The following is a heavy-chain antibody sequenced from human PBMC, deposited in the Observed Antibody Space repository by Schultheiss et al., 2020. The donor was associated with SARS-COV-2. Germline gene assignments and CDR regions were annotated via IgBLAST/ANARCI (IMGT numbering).Heavy chain of an antibody. V-gene: IGHV3-23*01. Sequence: GGSLRLSCEASGFSFSSYAMSWARQSPGKGLEWVAGITGSGLTTYYTDSVKGRFTISRDNANNTVYLQMSSLRVEDTAVYYCAKDRGGTWYLKYYGMDVWGQGTTVTVS. D-gene: IGHD6-13*01. CDR3: AKDRGGTWYLKYYGMDV. CDR1: GFSFSSYA. J-gene: IGHJ6*02. CDR2: ITGSGLTT.